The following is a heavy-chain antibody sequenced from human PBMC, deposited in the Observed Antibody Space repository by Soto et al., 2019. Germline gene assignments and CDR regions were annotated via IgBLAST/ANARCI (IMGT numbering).Heavy chain of an antibody. Sequence: ASVKVSCKASGYTFTSYGISWVRQAPGQGLEWMGWISAYNGNTNYAQKLQGRVTMTTDTSTSTAYMELRSLRSDDTAVYYCARDRLKRLWFGEVSYGYYYGMDGWGQGTTVTVAS. CDR2: ISAYNGNT. D-gene: IGHD3-10*01. V-gene: IGHV1-18*04. J-gene: IGHJ6*02. CDR3: ARDRLKRLWFGEVSYGYYYGMDG. CDR1: GYTFTSYG.